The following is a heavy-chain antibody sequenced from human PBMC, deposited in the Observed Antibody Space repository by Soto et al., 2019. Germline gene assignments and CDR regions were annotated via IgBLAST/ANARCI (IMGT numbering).Heavy chain of an antibody. D-gene: IGHD2-2*01. CDR3: AKGLVPAAKTSIKDY. J-gene: IGHJ4*02. V-gene: IGHV3-23*01. Sequence: GGSLRLSCAASGFTFNNYAMTWVRQAPGKGLEWVSTISDNGGSTYYADPVKGRFAISTDNSKKTLYLQMNSLRAEDTAVYYCAKGLVPAAKTSIKDYWGQGTLVTFSS. CDR1: GFTFNNYA. CDR2: ISDNGGST.